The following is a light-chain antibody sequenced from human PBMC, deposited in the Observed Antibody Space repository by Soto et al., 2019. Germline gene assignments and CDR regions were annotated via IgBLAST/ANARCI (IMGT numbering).Light chain of an antibody. CDR1: QSVSGN. J-gene: IGKJ5*01. V-gene: IGKV3-15*01. CDR2: GAS. CDR3: QQYNNWPPIT. Sequence: EIVLTQSPATLSVSPGERATLSCRASQSVSGNLAWYQQKPGQAPRLLIYGASTRATGIPARFSGSGSGTEFTLTISRLQSEDFAVYYCQQYNNWPPITFGQGTRVEIK.